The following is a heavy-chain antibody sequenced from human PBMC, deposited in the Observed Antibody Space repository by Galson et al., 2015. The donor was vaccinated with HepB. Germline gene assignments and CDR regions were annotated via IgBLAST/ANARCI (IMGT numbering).Heavy chain of an antibody. CDR3: ARVGYCSTTKCYTLGWFDP. Sequence: SVKVSCKASGYRFTKYGIGWVRQAPGQGLEWMGWISAHNGNTNYTQKVQGRVTVTTDTSTSTAYMELRSLRSDDTAVYYCARVGYCSTTKCYTLGWFDPWGQGTLVIVSS. D-gene: IGHD2-2*02. CDR2: ISAHNGNT. V-gene: IGHV1-18*01. J-gene: IGHJ5*02. CDR1: GYRFTKYG.